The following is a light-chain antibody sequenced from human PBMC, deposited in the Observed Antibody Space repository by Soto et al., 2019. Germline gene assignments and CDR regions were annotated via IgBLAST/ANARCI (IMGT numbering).Light chain of an antibody. CDR1: SSDVGGYND. CDR3: SSYTSRSSVV. CDR2: EVS. J-gene: IGLJ2*01. V-gene: IGLV2-14*01. Sequence: QSALTQPASVSGSPGQSITISCTGTSSDVGGYNDVSWYQQHPGKAPKLMIYEVSNRPSGVSNRFSGSKSGNTASLTISWLQAEDEADYYCSSYTSRSSVVFGGGTKLTVL.